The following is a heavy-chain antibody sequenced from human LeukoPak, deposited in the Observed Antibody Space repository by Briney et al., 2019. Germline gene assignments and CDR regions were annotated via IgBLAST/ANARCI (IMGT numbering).Heavy chain of an antibody. V-gene: IGHV4-39*07. J-gene: IGHJ4*02. CDR3: SRGLSDVY. CDR2: IYYSGST. Sequence: SETLSLTCTVSGGSISSTSYYWGWIRQPPGKGLEWIGSIYYSGSTYYNPSLKSRVTISVDTSKNQFSLKLSSVTAADTAVYYCSRGLSDVYWGQGTLVTVSS. CDR1: GGSISSTSYY.